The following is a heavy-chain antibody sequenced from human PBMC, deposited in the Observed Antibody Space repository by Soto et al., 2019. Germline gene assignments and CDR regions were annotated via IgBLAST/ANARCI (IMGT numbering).Heavy chain of an antibody. CDR3: ANILVPGVVHDY. CDR1: GFTFSSYG. CDR2: ISYDGSNK. J-gene: IGHJ4*02. Sequence: GSLRLSCAASGFTFSSYGMHWVRQAPGKGLEWVAVISYDGSNKYYADSVKGRFTISRDNSKNTLYLQMNSLRAEDTAVYYCANILVPGVVHDYWGQGTLVTVSS. V-gene: IGHV3-30*18. D-gene: IGHD2-2*01.